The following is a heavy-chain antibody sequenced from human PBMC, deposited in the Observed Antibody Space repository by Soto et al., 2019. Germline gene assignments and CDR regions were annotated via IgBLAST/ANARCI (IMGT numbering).Heavy chain of an antibody. V-gene: IGHV3-30-3*01. D-gene: IGHD6-19*01. CDR2: ISYDGSNK. Sequence: GGSLRLSCAASGFTFSSYAMHWVRQAPGKGLEWVAVISYDGSNKYYADSVKGRFTISRDNSKNTLYLQMNSLRAEDTAVYYCARDQGYSSGWDAFDIWGQGTMVTVSS. CDR1: GFTFSSYA. CDR3: ARDQGYSSGWDAFDI. J-gene: IGHJ3*02.